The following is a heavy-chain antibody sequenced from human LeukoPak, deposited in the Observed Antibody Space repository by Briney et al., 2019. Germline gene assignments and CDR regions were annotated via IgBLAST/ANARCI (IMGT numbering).Heavy chain of an antibody. V-gene: IGHV3-23*01. CDR1: GFTFTSFA. Sequence: PGGSLRLSCAASGFTFTSFAMGWVRQAPGKGLEWVSTISRSGVATYYANSVKGRFTISRDSSKNTVYLQMNSLRAEDTAIYYCAKHSHDGSAPYYEVQLDYWGQGTLVTVSS. J-gene: IGHJ4*02. CDR2: ISRSGVAT. D-gene: IGHD3-22*01. CDR3: AKHSHDGSAPYYEVQLDY.